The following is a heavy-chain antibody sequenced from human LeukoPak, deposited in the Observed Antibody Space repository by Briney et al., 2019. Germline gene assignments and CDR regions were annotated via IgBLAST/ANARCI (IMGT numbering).Heavy chain of an antibody. CDR2: IIPIFGTA. Sequence: ASVKVSCKASGGTFSSYAISWVRQAPGQGLEWMGGIIPIFGTANYAQKFQGRVTITTDESTSTAYMELSSLRSEDTAVYYCARGANWGGGKGAFDIWGQGTMVTVSS. CDR1: GGTFSSYA. J-gene: IGHJ3*02. V-gene: IGHV1-69*05. CDR3: ARGANWGGGKGAFDI. D-gene: IGHD7-27*01.